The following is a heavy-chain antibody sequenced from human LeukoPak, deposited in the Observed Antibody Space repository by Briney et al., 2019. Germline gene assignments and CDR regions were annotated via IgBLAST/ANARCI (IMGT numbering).Heavy chain of an antibody. J-gene: IGHJ5*02. V-gene: IGHV3-48*01. Sequence: GGSLRLSCAASGFTFSSYSMNWVRQAPGRGLEWVSYISSSSSTIYYADSVKGRFTISRDNAKNSLYLQMNSLRAEDTAVYYCARALRYFDWLSTSPEYNWFDPWGQGTLVTVSS. CDR3: ARALRYFDWLSTSPEYNWFDP. CDR2: ISSSSSTI. CDR1: GFTFSSYS. D-gene: IGHD3-9*01.